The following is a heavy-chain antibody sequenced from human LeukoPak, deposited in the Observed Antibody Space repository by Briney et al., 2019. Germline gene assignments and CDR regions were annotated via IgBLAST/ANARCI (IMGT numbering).Heavy chain of an antibody. D-gene: IGHD3-22*01. J-gene: IGHJ4*02. CDR3: ARGRWLAHPPEGD. CDR2: IYYSGHT. CDR1: GGSIGGSSYY. V-gene: IGHV4-39*01. Sequence: SETLSLTCTVSGGSIGGSSYYWGWIRQPPGKGLEWIASIYYSGHTYHNPSLKSRVTISLDTSKNQVSLRLSSVTAADPAVYYCARGRWLAHPPEGDWGQGTLITVAS.